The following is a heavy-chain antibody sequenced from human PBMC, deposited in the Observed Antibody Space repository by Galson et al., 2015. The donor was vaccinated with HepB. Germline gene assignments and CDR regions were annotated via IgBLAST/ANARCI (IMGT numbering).Heavy chain of an antibody. Sequence: QSGAEVKKPGESLKISCKASGYSFATYWIAWVRQMPGKGLEWMGIIYPGDSDTKYSPSFQGQVTISADKSISTAYLQWSSLKASDTAIYYCARRIGDSSFDYWGQGTLVTVSS. CDR3: ARRIGDSSFDY. V-gene: IGHV5-51*01. CDR2: IYPGDSDT. J-gene: IGHJ4*02. D-gene: IGHD2-21*02. CDR1: GYSFATYW.